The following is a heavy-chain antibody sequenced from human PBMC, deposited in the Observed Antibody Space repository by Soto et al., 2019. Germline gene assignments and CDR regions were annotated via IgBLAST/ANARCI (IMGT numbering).Heavy chain of an antibody. D-gene: IGHD3-16*02. V-gene: IGHV3-21*01. CDR3: AREAGELSTRSFDY. CDR1: GFTFSSYS. Sequence: EVQRVESGGGLVKPGGSLRLSCAASGFTFSSYSMNWVRQAPGKGLEWVSSMSSSSSYIYYAESVKGRFTISRDNAKNSLYLQMNSLRAEDTAVYYCAREAGELSTRSFDYWGQGTLVTVSS. J-gene: IGHJ4*02. CDR2: MSSSSSYI.